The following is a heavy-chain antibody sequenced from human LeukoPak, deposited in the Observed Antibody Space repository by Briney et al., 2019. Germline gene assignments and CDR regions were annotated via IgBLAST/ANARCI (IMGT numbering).Heavy chain of an antibody. Sequence: PGGSLRLSCAASGFTFGDHYMDWVRQAPGEGLEWVGRIRNKANSYTTEYAASVKGRFTISGDDSKNSLYLQMNSLKTEDTAVYYCARVRYYLDYWGQGTLVTVSS. D-gene: IGHD3-9*01. CDR2: IRNKANSYTT. CDR3: ARVRYYLDY. V-gene: IGHV3-72*01. J-gene: IGHJ4*02. CDR1: GFTFGDHY.